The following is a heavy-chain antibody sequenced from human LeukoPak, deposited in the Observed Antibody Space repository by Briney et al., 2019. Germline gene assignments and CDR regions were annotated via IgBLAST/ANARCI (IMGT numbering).Heavy chain of an antibody. Sequence: ASVKVSCKASGGTFSSYAISWVRQAPGQGLEWMGGIIPIFGTANYAQKFQGRVTITADKSTSTAYMELSSLRSEDTAVYYCAVGWEVVTADQSSFDPWGQGTLVTVSS. CDR2: IIPIFGTA. CDR3: AVGWEVVTADQSSFDP. V-gene: IGHV1-69*06. D-gene: IGHD2-21*02. J-gene: IGHJ5*02. CDR1: GGTFSSYA.